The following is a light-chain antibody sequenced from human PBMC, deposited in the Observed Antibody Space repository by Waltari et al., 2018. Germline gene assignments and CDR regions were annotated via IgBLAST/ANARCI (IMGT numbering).Light chain of an antibody. CDR3: QSCERSLSGSV. J-gene: IGLJ2*01. Sequence: QSVLTQPPPVSAAPGQGVTISCTGSSPNIGAGYYVHWYQHLPGTAPKLLIYDNNNRPSAVPYRFSDAKTGTCAAPAITGLQAEEEADYYCQSCERSLSGSVFGGGTKLTVL. CDR1: SPNIGAGYY. CDR2: DNN. V-gene: IGLV1-40*01.